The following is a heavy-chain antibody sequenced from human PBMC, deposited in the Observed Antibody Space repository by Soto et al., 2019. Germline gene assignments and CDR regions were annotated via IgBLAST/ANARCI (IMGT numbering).Heavy chain of an antibody. D-gene: IGHD3-22*01. V-gene: IGHV4-61*01. Sequence: SETLSLTCTVSGGSVSSGSYYWSWIRQPPGKGLEWIGYIYYSGSTNYNPSLKSRVTISVDTSKDQFSLKLSSVTAAETAVYYCASARYDSSGYYSSDYYYGMDVCGPGTTLTVSS. CDR2: IYYSGST. CDR1: GGSVSSGSYY. J-gene: IGHJ6*02. CDR3: ASARYDSSGYYSSDYYYGMDV.